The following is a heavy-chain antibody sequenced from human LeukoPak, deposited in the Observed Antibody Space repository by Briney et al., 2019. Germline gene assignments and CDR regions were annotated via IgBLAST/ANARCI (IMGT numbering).Heavy chain of an antibody. CDR2: ISSSSSYI. V-gene: IGHV3-21*01. J-gene: IGHJ4*02. D-gene: IGHD2-2*01. CDR1: GFTFSSYA. CDR3: ASAWGGYCSSTSCYPFDY. Sequence: GGSLRLSCAASGFTFSSYAMNWVRQAPGKGLEWVSSISSSSSYIYYADSVKGRFTISRDNAKNSLYLQMNSLRAEDTAVYYCASAWGGYCSSTSCYPFDYRGQGNLVTVSS.